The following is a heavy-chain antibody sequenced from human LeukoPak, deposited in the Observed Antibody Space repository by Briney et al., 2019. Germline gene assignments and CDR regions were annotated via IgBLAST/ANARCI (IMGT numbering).Heavy chain of an antibody. D-gene: IGHD1-14*01. CDR2: IWHDGSVE. CDR3: AKEGDQLRGYRDP. V-gene: IGHV3-33*06. Sequence: GGSLRLSCAASGFMFSRLGMQWVRQASGEGLEWVAMIWHDGSVEEYADSVKGRFTISRDNSQNTLYLQMNSLRDDDTAVYYCAKEGDQLRGYRDPGGKGTRVPVSS. CDR1: GFMFSRLG. J-gene: IGHJ6*03.